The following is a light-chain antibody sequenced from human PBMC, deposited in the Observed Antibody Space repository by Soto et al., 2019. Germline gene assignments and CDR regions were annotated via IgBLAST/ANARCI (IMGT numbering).Light chain of an antibody. Sequence: QSVLTQPPSVYGAPGQRVSISCTGSSTNIGAGYGVHWYQQRPGTAPKLLSVGGTIRPSGFPDRCSASTSGTSASLAINGLQAEDEGDYYCAAWDDSLNAYVLGTGTKLTVL. CDR2: GGT. J-gene: IGLJ1*01. V-gene: IGLV1-40*01. CDR3: AAWDDSLNAYV. CDR1: STNIGAGYG.